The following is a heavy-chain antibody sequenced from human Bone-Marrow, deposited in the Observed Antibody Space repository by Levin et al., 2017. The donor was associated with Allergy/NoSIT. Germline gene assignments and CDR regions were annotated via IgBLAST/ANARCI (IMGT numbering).Heavy chain of an antibody. D-gene: IGHD6-13*01. CDR2: FDPEEGET. J-gene: IGHJ4*02. CDR1: GTTLIDLS. CDR3: AKGPDEASAGPFDY. V-gene: IGHV1-24*01. Sequence: GGSLRLSCKVSGTTLIDLSMHWVRQAPGKGLEWMGGFDPEEGETIYAQNFQGRVTMTEDTSTDTAYMELSSLRSDDTAVYYCAKGPDEASAGPFDYWGQGTLVTVSS.